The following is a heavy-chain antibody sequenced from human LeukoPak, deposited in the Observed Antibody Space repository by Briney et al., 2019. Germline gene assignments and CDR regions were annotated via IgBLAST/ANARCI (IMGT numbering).Heavy chain of an antibody. D-gene: IGHD4-23*01. CDR2: IRSKVYGGTT. CDR1: GFTFGDYV. J-gene: IGHJ4*02. CDR3: TRDYGGFDY. Sequence: QTRGSLRLSCRASGFTFGDYVMTWVRQAPGKGLEWVGFIRSKVYGGTTEYAASVKGRFIISRDDSKSIAYLQMNSLKTEDTAVYYCTRDYGGFDYWGQGTLVTVSS. V-gene: IGHV3-49*04.